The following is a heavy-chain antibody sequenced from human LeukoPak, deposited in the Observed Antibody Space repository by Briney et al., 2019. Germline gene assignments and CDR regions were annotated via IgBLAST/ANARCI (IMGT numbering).Heavy chain of an antibody. CDR3: ARGVRGEDNYASGIWGRRGRDAFDI. CDR2: ISYIGST. V-gene: IGHV4-59*08. Sequence: SETLSLTCAVSAASFSSHYWTWIRQSPGKGLEWIGYISYIGSTNYNPSLKSRVTISIDTSRNQFSLKLRSVTAADTAVYYCARGVRGEDNYASGIWGRRGRDAFDIWGQGTMVTVSS. D-gene: IGHD3-10*01. CDR1: AASFSSHY. J-gene: IGHJ3*02.